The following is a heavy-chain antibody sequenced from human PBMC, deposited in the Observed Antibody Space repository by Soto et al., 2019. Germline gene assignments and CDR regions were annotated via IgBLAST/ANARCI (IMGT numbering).Heavy chain of an antibody. Sequence: ASVKVSCKASGYTFTSYYMHWVRQAPGQGLEWMGIINPSGGSTSYAQKFQGRVTMTRDTSTSTVYMELSSLRSEDTAVYYCARDRGAGYDSSGYYLGYWGQGTLVTVS. CDR3: ARDRGAGYDSSGYYLGY. D-gene: IGHD3-22*01. CDR2: INPSGGST. CDR1: GYTFTSYY. V-gene: IGHV1-46*01. J-gene: IGHJ4*02.